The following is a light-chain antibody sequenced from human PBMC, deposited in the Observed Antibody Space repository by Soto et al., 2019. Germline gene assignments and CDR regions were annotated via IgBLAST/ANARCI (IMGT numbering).Light chain of an antibody. CDR2: AAS. Sequence: AIRMTQSPSSLSASTGDRVTITCRASQGISNYLVWYQQQPGKATKVLIHAASTLQSGVSSRFSGSGSGTDFTLTISRLQSEDFATYYCQQYSSYPWTFGQGTKVEV. CDR3: QQYSSYPWT. V-gene: IGKV1-8*01. CDR1: QGISNY. J-gene: IGKJ1*01.